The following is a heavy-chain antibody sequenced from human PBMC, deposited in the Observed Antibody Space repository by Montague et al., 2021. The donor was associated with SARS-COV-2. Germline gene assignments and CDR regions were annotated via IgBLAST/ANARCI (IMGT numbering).Heavy chain of an antibody. CDR2: IYWNDDK. V-gene: IGHV2-5*01. D-gene: IGHD5-18*01. CDR1: GFSLSTSGVG. J-gene: IGHJ3*01. CDR3: ARTTDCGHSYGRCTDAFDF. Sequence: PALVKPTQTLTLTCTFSGFSLSTSGVGVGWIRQPPGKALEWLALIYWNDDKRYSPSLKSRLTITKDTSKNQVVLTMTNMDPVDTATYYCARTTDCGHSYGRCTDAFDFWGQGTTVTVSS.